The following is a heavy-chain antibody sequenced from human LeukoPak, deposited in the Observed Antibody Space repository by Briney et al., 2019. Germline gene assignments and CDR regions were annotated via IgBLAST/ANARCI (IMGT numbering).Heavy chain of an antibody. Sequence: GGSLRLSCAASGFTFDDYAMHWVRQAPGKGLEWVSGISWNSGSIGYADSVKGRFTISRDNAKNSLYLQVNSLRAEDTALYYCAKGIWFGEFEYYFDYWGQGTLVTVSS. CDR2: ISWNSGSI. CDR1: GFTFDDYA. J-gene: IGHJ4*02. V-gene: IGHV3-9*01. CDR3: AKGIWFGEFEYYFDY. D-gene: IGHD3-10*01.